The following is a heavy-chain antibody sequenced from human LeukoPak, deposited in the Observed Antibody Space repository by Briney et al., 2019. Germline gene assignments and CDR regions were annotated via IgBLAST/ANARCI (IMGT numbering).Heavy chain of an antibody. CDR1: GASISSNY. CDR3: ANGANSGSYFED. Sequence: PSETLSLTCTVSGASISSNYWIWIRQPAGKGLEWIGRMYTSGNTHYSPSLKSRVTMSVDTSKNQFSLNLTSVTAADTAVYYCANGANSGSYFEDWGQGTLVTVSS. V-gene: IGHV4-4*07. CDR2: MYTSGNT. D-gene: IGHD1-26*01. J-gene: IGHJ4*02.